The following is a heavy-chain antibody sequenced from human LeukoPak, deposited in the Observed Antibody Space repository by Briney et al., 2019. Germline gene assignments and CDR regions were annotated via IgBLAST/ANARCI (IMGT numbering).Heavy chain of an antibody. Sequence: SETLSLTCAVYGGSFSGYYWSWIRQPPGKGLEWIGEINHSGSTNYNPSLKSRVTISVDTSKNQFSLKLSSVTAADTAVYYCVRQGRNYYGSGSYYPYYYYMDVWGKGTTVTISS. D-gene: IGHD3-10*01. CDR1: GGSFSGYY. J-gene: IGHJ6*03. CDR3: VRQGRNYYGSGSYYPYYYYMDV. CDR2: INHSGST. V-gene: IGHV4-34*01.